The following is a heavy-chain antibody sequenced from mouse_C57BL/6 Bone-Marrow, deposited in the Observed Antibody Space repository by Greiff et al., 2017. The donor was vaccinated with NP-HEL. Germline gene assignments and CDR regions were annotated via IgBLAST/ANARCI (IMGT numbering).Heavy chain of an antibody. CDR1: GYAFSSSW. V-gene: IGHV1-82*01. J-gene: IGHJ1*03. Sequence: VQLQQSGPELVKPGASVKISCKASGYAFSSSWMNWVKQRPGKGLEWIGRMFPGDGDTNYNGKFKGKATLTADKSSSTAYMQLSSLTSEDSAVYFCARDLLWYFDVWGTGTTVTVSS. CDR3: ARDLLWYFDV. CDR2: MFPGDGDT.